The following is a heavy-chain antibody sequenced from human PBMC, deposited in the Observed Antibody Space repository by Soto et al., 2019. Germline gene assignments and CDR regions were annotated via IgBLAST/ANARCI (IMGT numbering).Heavy chain of an antibody. D-gene: IGHD6-6*01. V-gene: IGHV4-4*07. CDR1: GGSISTYS. CDR3: ARVVQSRDGFNREVLGGGFDP. J-gene: IGHJ5*02. CDR2: FYTSGKT. Sequence: QVQLQESGPGLVKPSETLSLTCTVSGGSISTYSWSWIRQPAGKGLEWIGRFYTSGKTATNPSLKSRGTLAVDTSKNQFALKLTSVTAADTAGYYCARVVQSRDGFNREVLGGGFDPWGQGTLVTVSS.